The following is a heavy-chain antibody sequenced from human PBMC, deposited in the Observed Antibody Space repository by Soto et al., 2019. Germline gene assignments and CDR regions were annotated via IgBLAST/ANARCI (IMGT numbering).Heavy chain of an antibody. CDR3: ARGDNDH. CDR1: GYTFTNYY. Sequence: SVKVSCKASGYTFTNYYVQWVRQAPGQGLEWMGVIHPDGGHTTYSQKFQERVTMTRDTFTSTIYMELSTLRSEDTAVYYCARGDNDHWGQGTLVPVSS. V-gene: IGHV1-46*01. CDR2: IHPDGGHT. J-gene: IGHJ4*02.